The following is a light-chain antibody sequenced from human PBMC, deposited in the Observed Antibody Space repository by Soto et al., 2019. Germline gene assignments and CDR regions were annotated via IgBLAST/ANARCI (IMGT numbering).Light chain of an antibody. V-gene: IGKV1-39*01. Sequence: IQMTQFPISLSASVGDGVTITWRASHSIMTYLNWYQLKPGKPPRILIYAASSLQSGVPSRFSGSGSGTDFTLTISSLQPEDFATYYCRQSYSTTRTFGQGTKVDIK. J-gene: IGKJ1*01. CDR2: AAS. CDR1: HSIMTY. CDR3: RQSYSTTRT.